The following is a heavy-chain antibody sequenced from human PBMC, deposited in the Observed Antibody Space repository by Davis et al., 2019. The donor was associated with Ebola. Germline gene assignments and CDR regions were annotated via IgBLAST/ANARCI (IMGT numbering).Heavy chain of an antibody. J-gene: IGHJ6*02. D-gene: IGHD3-10*01. Sequence: GGSLRLSCKGSGYSFTSYWIGWVRQMPGKGLEWMGIIYPGDSDTRYSPSFQGQVTISADKSTNTAYLQWSSLKSSDTAIYFCARLRESTRRNYYSAMDVWGQGTTVIVSS. V-gene: IGHV5-51*01. CDR1: GYSFTSYW. CDR3: ARLRESTRRNYYSAMDV. CDR2: IYPGDSDT.